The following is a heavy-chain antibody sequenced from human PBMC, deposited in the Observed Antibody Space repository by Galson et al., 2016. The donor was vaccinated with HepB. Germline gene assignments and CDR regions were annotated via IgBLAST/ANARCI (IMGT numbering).Heavy chain of an antibody. J-gene: IGHJ5*02. CDR1: GGSINTGTW. V-gene: IGHV4-4*02. D-gene: IGHD3-3*01. CDR3: VKHYDCSFDP. Sequence: SETLSLTCAVFGGSINTGTWWGWVRQPPEKGLEWIGEISDSGNTKYSPSLKSRATISADKSNNQFSLPLSSVTDADTAVYYCVKHYDCSFDPWGQGILVTVSS. CDR2: ISDSGNT.